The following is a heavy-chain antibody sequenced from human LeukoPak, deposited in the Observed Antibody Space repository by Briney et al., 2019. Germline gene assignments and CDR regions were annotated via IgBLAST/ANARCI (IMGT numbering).Heavy chain of an antibody. Sequence: ASVTVSCTVSGYTLTELSMHWVRQAPGKGLEWMGGFDPEDGETIYAQKFQGRVTMTEDTSTDTAYMELSSLRSEDTAVYYCATSSGSYGLSIDYWGQGTLVTVSS. V-gene: IGHV1-24*01. J-gene: IGHJ4*02. D-gene: IGHD1-26*01. CDR1: GYTLTELS. CDR3: ATSSGSYGLSIDY. CDR2: FDPEDGET.